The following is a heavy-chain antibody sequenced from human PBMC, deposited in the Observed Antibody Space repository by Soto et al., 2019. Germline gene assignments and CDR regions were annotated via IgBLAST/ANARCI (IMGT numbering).Heavy chain of an antibody. CDR1: GGTFSSYG. CDR3: AGGPKVVVVAATGYYYYYGMDV. CDR2: IIPIFGTT. V-gene: IGHV1-69*01. D-gene: IGHD2-15*01. J-gene: IGHJ6*02. Sequence: VQLVQSGAEVKKPGSSVKVSCKASGGTFSSYGINWVRQAPGQGLEWMGGIIPIFGTTYYAQRFQDRVTITADESTSTAYMGLSSLRSEDTAVYYCAGGPKVVVVAATGYYYYYGMDVWGQGTTVTVSS.